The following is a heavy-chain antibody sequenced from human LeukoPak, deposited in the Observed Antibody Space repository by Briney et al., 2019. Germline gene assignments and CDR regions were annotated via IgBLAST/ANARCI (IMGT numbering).Heavy chain of an antibody. CDR2: ISGSGGST. CDR3: ATDILTGYYSGFDY. D-gene: IGHD3-9*01. V-gene: IGHV3-23*01. J-gene: IGHJ4*02. Sequence: PSETLSLTCAVFDGSFSDYYWSWVRQPPGKGLEWVSAISGSGGSTYYADSVKGRFTISRDNSRNTLYLQMNSLRAEDTAVYYCATDILTGYYSGFDYWGQGTLVTVSS. CDR1: DGSFSDYY.